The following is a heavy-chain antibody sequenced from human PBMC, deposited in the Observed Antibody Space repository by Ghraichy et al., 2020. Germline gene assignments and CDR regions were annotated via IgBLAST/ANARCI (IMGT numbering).Heavy chain of an antibody. D-gene: IGHD6-13*01. V-gene: IGHV3-23*01. J-gene: IGHJ3*02. CDR2: ISGSGGST. Sequence: GGSLRLSCAASGFTFSSYAMSWVRQAPGKGLEWVSAISGSGGSTYYADSVKGRFTISRDNSKNTLYLQMNSLRAEDTAVYYCANDVGGIAAAGFDAFAIWGQERMVTVSS. CDR1: GFTFSSYA. CDR3: ANDVGGIAAAGFDAFAI.